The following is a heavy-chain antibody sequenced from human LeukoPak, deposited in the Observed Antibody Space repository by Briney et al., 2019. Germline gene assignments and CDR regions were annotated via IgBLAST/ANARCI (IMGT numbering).Heavy chain of an antibody. CDR1: GGSFSGYY. V-gene: IGHV4-34*01. J-gene: IGHJ4*02. Sequence: SETLSLTCAVYGGSFSGYYWSWIRQPPGKGLEWIGEINHSGSTNYNPSLKSRVTISVDTSKNQFSLKLSSVTAADTAVYYCAGSTYYYGSGSYQIDYWGQGTLVTVSS. CDR3: AGSTYYYGSGSYQIDY. CDR2: INHSGST. D-gene: IGHD3-10*01.